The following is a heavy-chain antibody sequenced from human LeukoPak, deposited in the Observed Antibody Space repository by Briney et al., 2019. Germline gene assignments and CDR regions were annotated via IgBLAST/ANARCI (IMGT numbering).Heavy chain of an antibody. J-gene: IGHJ5*02. V-gene: IGHV3-30-3*01. D-gene: IGHD3-3*01. CDR1: GFTFSSYA. CDR3: AKGADLEWLLGWFDP. CDR2: ISYDGSNK. Sequence: GGSLRLSCAASGFTFSSYAMHWVRQAPGKGLEWVAVISYDGSNKYYADSVKGRFTISRDNSKNTLYLQMNSLRAEDTAVYYCAKGADLEWLLGWFDPWGQGTLVTVSS.